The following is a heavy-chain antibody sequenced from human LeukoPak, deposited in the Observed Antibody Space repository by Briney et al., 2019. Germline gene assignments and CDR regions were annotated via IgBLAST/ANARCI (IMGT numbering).Heavy chain of an antibody. CDR1: GFTLSNYG. Sequence: GGSLRLSREASGFTLSNYGMTWVRQAPGKGLECVSFISGDAGSGGGRSTYYAESVKGRFTISRDNSKNTLYLQMNSLRAEDTAKYYCAKGARRLLNWFDAWGQGTLVTVSS. V-gene: IGHV3-23*01. CDR3: AKGARRLLNWFDA. D-gene: IGHD1-26*01. J-gene: IGHJ5*02. CDR2: ISGDAGSGGGRST.